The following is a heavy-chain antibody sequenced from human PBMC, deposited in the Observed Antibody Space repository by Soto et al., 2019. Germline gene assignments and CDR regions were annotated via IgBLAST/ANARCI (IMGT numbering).Heavy chain of an antibody. J-gene: IGHJ6*02. D-gene: IGHD6-19*01. CDR2: IIPIFGTA. V-gene: IGHV1-69*12. Sequence: QVQLVQSGAEVKKPGSSVKVSCKASGGTFSSYAISWVQQAPGQGLEWMGGIIPIFGTANYAQKFQGRVTITADESTSTAYTELSSLRSEDTAVYYCARPVAGTFYYYGMDVWGQGTTVTVSS. CDR1: GGTFSSYA. CDR3: ARPVAGTFYYYGMDV.